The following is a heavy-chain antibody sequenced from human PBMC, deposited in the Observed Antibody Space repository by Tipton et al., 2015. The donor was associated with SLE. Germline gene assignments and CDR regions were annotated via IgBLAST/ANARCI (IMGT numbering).Heavy chain of an antibody. CDR3: ARDWGS. D-gene: IGHD3-16*01. CDR1: DFMFSAYS. V-gene: IGHV4-38-2*02. Sequence: QLVQSGGGLVKPGGSLRLSCAASDFMFSAYSMTWIRQPPGKGLEWIGSIYYSGSTYYNPSLKSRVTISVDTSKNQFSLRLSSVTAADTAVYYCARDWGSWGQGTLVTVSS. J-gene: IGHJ5*02. CDR2: IYYSGST.